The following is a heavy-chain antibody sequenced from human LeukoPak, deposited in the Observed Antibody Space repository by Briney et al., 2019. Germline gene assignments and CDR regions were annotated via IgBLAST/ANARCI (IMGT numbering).Heavy chain of an antibody. J-gene: IGHJ3*02. CDR1: GFTFSSYA. Sequence: PGGSLRLSCAASGFTFSSYAMSWVRQAPGKGLEWVSGTSGSGGSTYFADSVKGRFTVSRDNSKNTLYLQMNSLRAEDTAVYYCAKGWLKTSLDGFDIWGQGTKVTLSS. D-gene: IGHD3-10*01. V-gene: IGHV3-23*01. CDR3: AKGWLKTSLDGFDI. CDR2: TSGSGGST.